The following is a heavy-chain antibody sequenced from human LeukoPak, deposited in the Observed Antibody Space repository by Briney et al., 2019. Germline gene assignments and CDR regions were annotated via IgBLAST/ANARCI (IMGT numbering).Heavy chain of an antibody. CDR1: GFTFSSYW. CDR2: IKQDGSEK. J-gene: IGHJ4*02. CDR3: ARGTIAAAGYYYFDY. D-gene: IGHD6-13*01. Sequence: GESLRLSCAASGFTFSSYWMSWVRQAPGRGLEWVANIKQDGSEKYYVDSVKGRFTISRDNAKNSLYLQMNSLRDEDTAVYYCARGTIAAAGYYYFDYWGQGTQVTVSS. V-gene: IGHV3-7*04.